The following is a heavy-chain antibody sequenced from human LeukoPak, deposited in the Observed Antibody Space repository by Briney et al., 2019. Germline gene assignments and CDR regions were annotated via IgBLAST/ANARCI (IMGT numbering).Heavy chain of an antibody. CDR1: GFTFSSYA. CDR3: AKDRVGPKYYMDV. V-gene: IGHV3-30*04. Sequence: GGSLRLSCAASGFTFSSYAMHWVRQAPGKGLEWVAVISYDGSNKYYADSVKGRFTISRDNSKNTLFLQMNSLRPEDSAVYYCAKDRVGPKYYMDVWGTGTTVTISS. CDR2: ISYDGSNK. D-gene: IGHD1-26*01. J-gene: IGHJ6*03.